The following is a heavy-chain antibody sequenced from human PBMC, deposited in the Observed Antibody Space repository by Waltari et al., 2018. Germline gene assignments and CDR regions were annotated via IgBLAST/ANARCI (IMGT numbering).Heavy chain of an antibody. CDR3: ARVPQYTYRAFDI. D-gene: IGHD5-18*01. CDR1: GGSMRSVY. J-gene: IGHJ3*02. V-gene: IGHV4-59*01. CDR2: IHDSGTA. Sequence: QVQLQESGPGLVKPSETLSLTCSVSGGSMRSVYWSWIRQPPGKGLEWIAYIHDSGTANYNPSLKSRVTILIDTSKSQFSLQVTSVTAADTAVYYYARVPQYTYRAFDIWGQGTMVTVSS.